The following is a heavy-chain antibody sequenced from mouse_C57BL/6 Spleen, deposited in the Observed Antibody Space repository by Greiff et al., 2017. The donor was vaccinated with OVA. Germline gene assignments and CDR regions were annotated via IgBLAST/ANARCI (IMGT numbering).Heavy chain of an antibody. CDR1: GFTFSSYA. D-gene: IGHD1-1*01. CDR2: ISSGGDYI. J-gene: IGHJ3*01. Sequence: EVMLVESGEGLVKPGGSLKLSCAASGFTFSSYAMSWVRQTPEKRLEWVAYISSGGDYIYYADTVKGRFTISRDNARNTLYLQMSSLKSEDTAMYYCTSPGSSPFAYWGQGTLVTVSA. CDR3: TSPGSSPFAY. V-gene: IGHV5-9-1*02.